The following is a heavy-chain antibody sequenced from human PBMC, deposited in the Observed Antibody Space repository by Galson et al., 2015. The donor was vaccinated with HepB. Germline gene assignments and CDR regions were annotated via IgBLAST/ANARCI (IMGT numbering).Heavy chain of an antibody. D-gene: IGHD6-13*01. Sequence: SLRLSCAASGFTFSSYAMSWVRQAPGKGLEWVSAISGSGGSTYCADSVKGRFTISRDNSKNTLYLQMNSLRAEDTAVYYCAKYLYSSSWYDWYFELWGRGTLVTVSS. CDR2: ISGSGGST. CDR1: GFTFSSYA. J-gene: IGHJ2*01. V-gene: IGHV3-23*01. CDR3: AKYLYSSSWYDWYFEL.